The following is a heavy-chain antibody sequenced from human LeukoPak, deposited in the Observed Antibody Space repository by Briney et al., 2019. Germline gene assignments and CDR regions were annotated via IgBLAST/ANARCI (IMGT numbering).Heavy chain of an antibody. CDR3: AKDDRWLQFCC. CDR1: GFTFSSYG. D-gene: IGHD5-24*01. CDR2: IIPSGHTT. V-gene: IGHV3-23*01. Sequence: GGSLRLSCAASGFTFSSYGMSWVRQAPGKGLEWVSGIIPSGHTTYYADSVRGRFTISRDNSRNTLYLQMNSLRAEDTAVYYCAKDDRWLQFCCWGQGTLVTVSA. J-gene: IGHJ4*02.